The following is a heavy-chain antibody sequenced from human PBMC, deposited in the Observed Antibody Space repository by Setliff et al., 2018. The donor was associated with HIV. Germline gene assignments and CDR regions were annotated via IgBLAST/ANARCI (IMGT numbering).Heavy chain of an antibody. CDR1: GYTFTTYD. CDR3: ARLARNNWFDP. J-gene: IGHJ5*02. V-gene: IGHV1-8*01. CDR2: MNPDSGHT. Sequence: ASVKVSCKASGYTFTTYDISWVRQTTGQGLEWMGWMNPDSGHTGYAQKFQGRVTMTRNTSISTAYMELSSLRSEDTAVYYCARLARNNWFDPWGQGTLGTVSS.